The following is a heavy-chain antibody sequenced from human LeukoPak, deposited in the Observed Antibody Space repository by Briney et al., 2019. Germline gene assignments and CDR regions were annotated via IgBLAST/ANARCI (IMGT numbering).Heavy chain of an antibody. CDR3: ARHADYDSNWFDP. CDR1: GGSFSGYY. D-gene: IGHD4/OR15-4a*01. CDR2: ITHSGST. V-gene: IGHV4-34*01. J-gene: IGHJ5*02. Sequence: SETLSLTCGAYGGSFSGYYWSWIRQSTGKWLEWIGEITHSGSTRYNPSLKSRVTISVDRSKNQFSLKLSSVTAADTAVYYCARHADYDSNWFDPWGQGTQVTVSS.